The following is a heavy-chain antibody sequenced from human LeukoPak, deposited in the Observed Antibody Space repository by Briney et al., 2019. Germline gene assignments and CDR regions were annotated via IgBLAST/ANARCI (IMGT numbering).Heavy chain of an antibody. CDR1: GFTFTSYS. J-gene: IGHJ4*02. Sequence: KSGGSLTLSCAASGFTFTSYSINWVRQAPGKGLEWLSSISSSSSYIYYADSVNGRFTISRDNAKNSLYLQMNSLRAEDTAVYYCASLDRYSSSSYWGQGTLVTVSS. D-gene: IGHD6-13*01. CDR2: ISSSSSYI. V-gene: IGHV3-21*01. CDR3: ASLDRYSSSSY.